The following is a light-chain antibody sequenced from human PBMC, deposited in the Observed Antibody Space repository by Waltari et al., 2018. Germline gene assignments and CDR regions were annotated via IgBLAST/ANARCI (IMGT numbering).Light chain of an antibody. Sequence: QSALTQPASVSGSPGQSITISCTGTSSDVGNYNYVSWYQQHPGKAPKLMIHEVNNRPAGVSNRFSGAKSGDTASLTISGLQGEDEADYYCSSYSSISFLVFGSGTTVTVL. V-gene: IGLV2-14*01. CDR2: EVN. J-gene: IGLJ1*01. CDR1: SSDVGNYNY. CDR3: SSYSSISFLV.